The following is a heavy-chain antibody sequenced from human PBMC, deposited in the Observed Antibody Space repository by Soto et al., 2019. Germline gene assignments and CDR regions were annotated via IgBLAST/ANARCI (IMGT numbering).Heavy chain of an antibody. CDR1: GYTLTELS. CDR2: FDPEDGET. J-gene: IGHJ4*02. V-gene: IGHV1-24*01. Sequence: ASVKVSCKVSGYTLTELSMHWVRQAPGKGLEWMGGFDPEDGETIYAQKFQGRVTMTEDTSTDTAYMELSSLRSEDTAVYYCATGLFCSGGSCYRTYFDYCGQGTLVTVSS. CDR3: ATGLFCSGGSCYRTYFDY. D-gene: IGHD2-15*01.